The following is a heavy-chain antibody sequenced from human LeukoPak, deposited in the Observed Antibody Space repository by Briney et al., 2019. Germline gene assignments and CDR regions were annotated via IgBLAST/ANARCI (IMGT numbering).Heavy chain of an antibody. V-gene: IGHV7-4-1*02. J-gene: IGHJ4*02. CDR2: INTNTGNP. CDR3: ARENPPYSSGWYASY. CDR1: GYTFTNYA. D-gene: IGHD6-19*01. Sequence: ASVKVSCKTSGYTFTNYAMNWVRQAPGQGLEFMGWINTNTGNPTYAQGFTGRFVFSLDTSVSTAYLQISSLKAEDTAVYYCARENPPYSSGWYASYWGQGTLVTVSS.